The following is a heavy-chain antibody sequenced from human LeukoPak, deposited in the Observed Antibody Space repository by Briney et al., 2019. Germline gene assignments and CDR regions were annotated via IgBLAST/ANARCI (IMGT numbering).Heavy chain of an antibody. D-gene: IGHD7-27*01. J-gene: IGHJ4*02. Sequence: PGESLRLSCVASGFIFDTFAMSWVRQAPGKGLEWVSGIGNTETFYADSVKGRFTISRDNSRSTIYLHMSNLRAEDTALYYCARDGQAFNSNWDYFEYWGQGTPVTVSS. CDR1: GFIFDTFA. V-gene: IGHV3-23*01. CDR2: IGNTET. CDR3: ARDGQAFNSNWDYFEY.